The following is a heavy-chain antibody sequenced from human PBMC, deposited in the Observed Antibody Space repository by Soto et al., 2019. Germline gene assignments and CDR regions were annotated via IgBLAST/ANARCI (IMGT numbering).Heavy chain of an antibody. D-gene: IGHD2-15*01. Sequence: ASVKVSCKASGYTFTRDYIHWVRQAPGQGLEWMGWINPNSGDTNYAQNFQGRVTMTRDTPISTAYMELTRLTSDDTAVYYCARDFVGVVMDYGMDVWGQGTTVTVSS. CDR3: ARDFVGVVMDYGMDV. CDR2: INPNSGDT. CDR1: GYTFTRDY. J-gene: IGHJ6*02. V-gene: IGHV1-2*02.